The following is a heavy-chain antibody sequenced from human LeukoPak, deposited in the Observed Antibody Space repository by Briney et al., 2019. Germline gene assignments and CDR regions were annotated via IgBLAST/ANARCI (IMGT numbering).Heavy chain of an antibody. J-gene: IGHJ4*02. V-gene: IGHV3-20*04. CDR2: INWDGGST. D-gene: IGHD2-2*01. CDR3: ARDRYCVSTNCPYDC. CDR1: GFTFDDYG. Sequence: GGSLRLSCAASGFTFDDYGMIWVRQAPGKGLEWVSSINWDGGSTGYADSVKGRFTISRDSAENSLYLQMNSLRAEDTAVYYCARDRYCVSTNCPYDCWGQGTPVTVSS.